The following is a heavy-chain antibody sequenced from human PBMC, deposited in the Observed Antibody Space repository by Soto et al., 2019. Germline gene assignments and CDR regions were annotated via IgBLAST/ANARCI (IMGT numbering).Heavy chain of an antibody. CDR1: GYAFTTYG. V-gene: IGHV1-18*01. Sequence: QVHLVQSGAEVKKPGASVKVSCKGSGYAFTTYGITWVRQAPGQGLEWMGWISAHNGNTNYAQKLQGRVTVTRDTSTSTAYMYLRSLSPDDTAVYYCARGRYGDYWGQGALVTVSS. CDR2: ISAHNGNT. J-gene: IGHJ4*02. CDR3: ARGRYGDY. D-gene: IGHD1-1*01.